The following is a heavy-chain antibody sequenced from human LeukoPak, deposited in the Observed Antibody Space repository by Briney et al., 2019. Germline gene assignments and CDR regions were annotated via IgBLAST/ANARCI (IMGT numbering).Heavy chain of an antibody. Sequence: ASVKVSCKASGYTFTGYYMHWVRQAPGQGLEWMGWISAYNGNTNYAQKLQGRVTMTTDTSTSTAYMELRSLRSDDTAVYYCARAGWLLSSRIYYYYYMDVWGKGTTVTVSS. CDR1: GYTFTGYY. D-gene: IGHD3-3*01. CDR2: ISAYNGNT. J-gene: IGHJ6*03. V-gene: IGHV1-18*04. CDR3: ARAGWLLSSRIYYYYYMDV.